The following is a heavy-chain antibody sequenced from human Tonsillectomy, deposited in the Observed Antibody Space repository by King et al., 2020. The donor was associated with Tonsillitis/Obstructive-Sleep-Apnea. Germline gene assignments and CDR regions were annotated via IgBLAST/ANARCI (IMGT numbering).Heavy chain of an antibody. CDR3: AREGGHGMGFDY. V-gene: IGHV3-7*01. Sequence: VQLVESGGGLVQSGGSLRLSCAASGFTISSYWMSWVRQAPGKGLEGVANIKQDGSEKHYVDSVKGRFTISRDNAKNSLYLQLNSLRAEDTAVYYCAREGGHGMGFDYWGQGTLVTDSS. J-gene: IGHJ4*02. CDR1: GFTISSYW. CDR2: IKQDGSEK. D-gene: IGHD3-16*01.